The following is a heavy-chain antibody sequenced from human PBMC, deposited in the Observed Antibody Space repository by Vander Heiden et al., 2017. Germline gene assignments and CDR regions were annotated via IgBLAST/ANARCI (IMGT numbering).Heavy chain of an antibody. Sequence: QVQLVESGGGVVQPGRSLSTSCAASGFTFGSFAMHGVRQAPGKGLEWVAVISYDGSNKYYADSVDGRVTISRDNSKNTLYLQMNSLRAEDTAVYDCARGDCSGGSCAVDYWGEGTLVTVSS. CDR3: ARGDCSGGSCAVDY. CDR1: GFTFGSFA. CDR2: ISYDGSNK. J-gene: IGHJ4*02. D-gene: IGHD2-15*01. V-gene: IGHV3-30-3*01.